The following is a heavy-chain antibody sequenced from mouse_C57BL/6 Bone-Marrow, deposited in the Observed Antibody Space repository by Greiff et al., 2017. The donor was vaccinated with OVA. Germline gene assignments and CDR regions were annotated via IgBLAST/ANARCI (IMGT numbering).Heavy chain of an antibody. J-gene: IGHJ3*01. CDR3: ARGAYYSNYWFAY. D-gene: IGHD2-5*01. Sequence: EVQLQQSVAELVRPGASVKLSCTASGFNIKNTYMHWVKQRPEQGLEWIGRIDPANGNTKYAPKFQGKATITADTSSSTAYMQLSSLTSEDSAVYYCARGAYYSNYWFAYWGQGTLVTVSA. CDR2: IDPANGNT. CDR1: GFNIKNTY. V-gene: IGHV14-3*01.